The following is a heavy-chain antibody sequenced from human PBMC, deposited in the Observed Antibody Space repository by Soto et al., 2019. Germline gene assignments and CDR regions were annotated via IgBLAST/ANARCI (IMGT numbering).Heavy chain of an antibody. V-gene: IGHV3-49*03. J-gene: IGHJ6*02. CDR3: TRDGVTYYDFWSHLGGDYYYCYGMDV. CDR2: IRSKAYGGTT. D-gene: IGHD3-3*01. CDR1: GFTFGDYA. Sequence: PRESLRLSWTASGFTFGDYAMSWFRQAPGKGLEWVGFIRSKAYGGTTEYAASVKGRFTISRDDSKSIAYLQMNSLKTEDTAVYYCTRDGVTYYDFWSHLGGDYYYCYGMDVRGQGTTVIVS.